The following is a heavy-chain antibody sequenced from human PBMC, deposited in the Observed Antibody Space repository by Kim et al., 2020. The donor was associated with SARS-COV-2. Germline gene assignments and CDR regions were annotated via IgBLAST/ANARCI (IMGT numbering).Heavy chain of an antibody. J-gene: IGHJ4*02. Sequence: SETLSLTCAVSGGSISSGGYSWSWIRQPPGKGLEWIGYIYHSGSTYYNPSLKSRVTISVDRSKNQFSLKLSSVTAADTAVYYCARGAMAFWVAARREYYFDYWGQGTLVTVSS. CDR3: ARGAMAFWVAARREYYFDY. CDR1: GGSISSGGYS. D-gene: IGHD6-6*01. V-gene: IGHV4-30-2*01. CDR2: IYHSGST.